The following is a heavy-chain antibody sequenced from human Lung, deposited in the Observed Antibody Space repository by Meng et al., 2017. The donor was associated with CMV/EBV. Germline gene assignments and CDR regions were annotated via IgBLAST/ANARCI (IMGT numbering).Heavy chain of an antibody. CDR3: ARTLPPPRDHRLDY. CDR1: GESFSGYS. Sequence: SETLSLXXAVHGESFSGYSWSWIRQPPGKGLEWIGEISHSGITNYNPSLKSRVTISLDTSKNQYSLKLNSVAAADTDVFYCARTLPPPRDHRLDYWGQGTXVTVSS. J-gene: IGHJ4*02. V-gene: IGHV4-34*01. D-gene: IGHD1-14*01. CDR2: ISHSGIT.